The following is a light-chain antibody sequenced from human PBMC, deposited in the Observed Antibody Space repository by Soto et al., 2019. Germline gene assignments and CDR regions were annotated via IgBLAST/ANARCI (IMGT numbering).Light chain of an antibody. CDR2: GAS. CDR3: QQYGSSPSIT. J-gene: IGKJ5*01. V-gene: IGKV3-20*01. Sequence: EIVLTQSPATLSSSPGERATLSCRASQSVSNNYLAWYQQKPGQAPRLLIYGASSRATGIPDRFSGSGSGTDFTLTISRLEPEDFAVYYCQQYGSSPSITFGQGTRLEIK. CDR1: QSVSNNY.